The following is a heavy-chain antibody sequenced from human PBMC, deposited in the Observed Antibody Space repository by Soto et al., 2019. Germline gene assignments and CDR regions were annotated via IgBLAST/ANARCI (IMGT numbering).Heavy chain of an antibody. D-gene: IGHD6-13*01. CDR1: GFNFTNYG. J-gene: IGHJ5*02. Sequence: QVQLEESGGGVVQPGRSLRLSCAASGFNFTNYGMHWVRQAPGKGLEWVAVISYDGSKKYYADSVKGRFTISRDNSKNTLDLQINSLRAEDTAVYYCTKDKEHQLVRGWFDPWGQGTLVTVSS. CDR2: ISYDGSKK. V-gene: IGHV3-30*18. CDR3: TKDKEHQLVRGWFDP.